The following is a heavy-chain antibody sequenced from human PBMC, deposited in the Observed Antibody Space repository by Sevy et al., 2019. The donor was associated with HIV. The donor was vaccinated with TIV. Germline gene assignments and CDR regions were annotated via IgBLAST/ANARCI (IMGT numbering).Heavy chain of an antibody. Sequence: ASVKVSCEASGYTFTSYGIIWVRQAPGQGLEWMGWISAYNGNTNYAQRLQGRVTMTTDTSTSTAYMERTSLRSDDTAVYYCARVPRKYYDSSGYYYPPSYWGQGTLVTVSS. CDR1: GYTFTSYG. CDR3: ARVPRKYYDSSGYYYPPSY. V-gene: IGHV1-18*01. CDR2: ISAYNGNT. J-gene: IGHJ4*02. D-gene: IGHD3-22*01.